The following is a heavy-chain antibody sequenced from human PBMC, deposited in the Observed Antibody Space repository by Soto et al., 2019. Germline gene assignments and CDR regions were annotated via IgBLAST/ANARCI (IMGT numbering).Heavy chain of an antibody. CDR1: GGSINSNNYY. V-gene: IGHV4-39*02. Sequence: SETLSLTCSVSGGSINSNNYYWAWIRQPPGKGLAWIASIYYDGSTYYNPSLKSRVSIPVATSKTHFSLKLSSATAADTAVYYCAKVVVAATRHTDFDSWGQGTLVTVSS. CDR2: IYYDGST. CDR3: AKVVVAATRHTDFDS. D-gene: IGHD2-15*01. J-gene: IGHJ4*02.